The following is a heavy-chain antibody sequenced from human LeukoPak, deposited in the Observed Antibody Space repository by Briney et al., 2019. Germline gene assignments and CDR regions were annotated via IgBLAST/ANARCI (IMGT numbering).Heavy chain of an antibody. CDR1: GGSISSSSYY. Sequence: SETLSLTCTVSGGSISSSSYYWSWIRQPAGKGLEWIGRIYTSGSTNYNPSLKSRVTMSVDTSKNQFSLKLSSVTAADTAVYYCAGEAPPDGFDIWGQGTMVTVSS. CDR3: AGEAPPDGFDI. CDR2: IYTSGST. V-gene: IGHV4-61*02. J-gene: IGHJ3*02.